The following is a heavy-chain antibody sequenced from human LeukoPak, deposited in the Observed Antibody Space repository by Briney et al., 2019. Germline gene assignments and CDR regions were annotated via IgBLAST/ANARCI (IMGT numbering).Heavy chain of an antibody. V-gene: IGHV7-4-1*02. CDR1: GYTFTSYA. Sequence: ASVKVSCKASGYTFTSYAMNWVRQAPGQGLEWMGWINTNTGNPTSAQGFTGRFVFSLDTSVSTAYLQISCLKAEDTAVYYCAGEYGSGNHNWFDPWGQGTPVTVSS. J-gene: IGHJ5*02. CDR2: INTNTGNP. CDR3: AGEYGSGNHNWFDP. D-gene: IGHD3-10*01.